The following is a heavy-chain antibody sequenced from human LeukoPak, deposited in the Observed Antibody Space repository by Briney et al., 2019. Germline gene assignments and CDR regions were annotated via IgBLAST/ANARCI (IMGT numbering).Heavy chain of an antibody. CDR1: GFTFSSYS. Sequence: GGSLRLSCAASGFTFSSYSMSWVRQGPGKGLEWVSSISSSSTYKYYAGSVKGRFTISRDNAKNSLYLQMNSLRAEDTALYYCARGRYSGSYLLDYWGQGALVTVSS. V-gene: IGHV3-21*01. D-gene: IGHD1-26*01. CDR3: ARGRYSGSYLLDY. J-gene: IGHJ4*02. CDR2: ISSSSTYK.